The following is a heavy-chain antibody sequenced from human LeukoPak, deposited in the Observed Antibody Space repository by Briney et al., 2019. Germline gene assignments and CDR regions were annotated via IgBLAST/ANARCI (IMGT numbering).Heavy chain of an antibody. CDR1: GYTFTSYD. CDR2: MNPNSGNT. Sequence: AASVKVSCKASGYTFTSYDINWVRQATGQGLEWMGWMNPNSGNTGYAQKFQGRVTMTRNTSISTAYMELSSLRSEDTAVYYCARLSTVTTSFDYWGQGTLVTVSS. CDR3: ARLSTVTTSFDY. V-gene: IGHV1-8*01. J-gene: IGHJ4*02. D-gene: IGHD4-17*01.